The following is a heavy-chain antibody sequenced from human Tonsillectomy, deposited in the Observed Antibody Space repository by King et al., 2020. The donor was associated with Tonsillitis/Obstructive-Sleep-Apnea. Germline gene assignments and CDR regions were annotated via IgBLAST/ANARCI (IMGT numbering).Heavy chain of an antibody. CDR2: ISPGDSDT. Sequence: VQLVESGAEVKKPGESLKISCKGSGYSFTNYWIAWVRQMPGKGLEWMGIISPGDSDTRYSPSFQGQFTMSADKSISTAYLQWSILKASDTAMYYFARRVGVVVGATQGTGHDVDDRGHGTLGTVSS. V-gene: IGHV5-51*01. D-gene: IGHD2-15*01. CDR3: ARRVGVVVGATQGTGHDVDD. CDR1: GYSFTNYW. J-gene: IGHJ4*01.